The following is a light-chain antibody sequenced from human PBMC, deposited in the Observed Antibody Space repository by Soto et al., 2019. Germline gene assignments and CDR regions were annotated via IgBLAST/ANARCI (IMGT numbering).Light chain of an antibody. CDR2: DVS. CDR1: STDIGGYNY. CDR3: NSYSGSRVVL. V-gene: IGLV2-14*03. Sequence: QSVLTQPASVSGSPGQSITISCTGTSTDIGGYNYVSWYQHHPGKAPKLMIYDVSNRPSGVSIRFSGSKSGNTASLTISGLQAEDEADYYCNSYSGSRVVLFGGGTKLTVL. J-gene: IGLJ2*01.